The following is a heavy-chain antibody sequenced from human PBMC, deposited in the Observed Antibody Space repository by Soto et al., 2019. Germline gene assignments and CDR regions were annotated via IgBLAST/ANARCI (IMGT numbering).Heavy chain of an antibody. D-gene: IGHD4-17*01. CDR1: GFTFSSYA. CDR2: ISGSGGST. V-gene: IGHV3-23*01. Sequence: GSLRLSCAASGFTFSSYAMSWVRQAPGKGLEWVSAISGSGGSTYYADSVKGRFTISRDNSKNTLYLQMSSLRAEDTAVYYCAKDIIPGDARPYYYYGMDVWGQGTTVTVSS. CDR3: AKDIIPGDARPYYYYGMDV. J-gene: IGHJ6*02.